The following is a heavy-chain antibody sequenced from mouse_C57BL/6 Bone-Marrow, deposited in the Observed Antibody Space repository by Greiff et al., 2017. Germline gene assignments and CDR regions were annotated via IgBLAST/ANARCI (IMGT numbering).Heavy chain of an antibody. V-gene: IGHV5-6*01. CDR2: ISSGGSYT. CDR3: ARHSYYAMDY. Sequence: EVKVVESGGDLVKPGGSLKLSCAASGFTFSSYGMSWVRQTPDKRLEWVATISSGGSYTYYPDSVKGRFTISRDNAKNTLYLQMSSLKSEDTAMYYSARHSYYAMDYWGQGTSVTVSS. CDR1: GFTFSSYG. J-gene: IGHJ4*01.